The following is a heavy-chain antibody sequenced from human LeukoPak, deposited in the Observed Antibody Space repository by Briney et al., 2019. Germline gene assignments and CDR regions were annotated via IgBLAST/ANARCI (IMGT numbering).Heavy chain of an antibody. D-gene: IGHD6-6*01. CDR2: INHSGST. J-gene: IGHJ4*02. CDR1: GGSFSGYY. Sequence: SETLSLTCAVYGGSFSGYYWNWFRQPPGKGLEWIGEINHSGSTNYNPSLKSRVTISVDTSKNQFSLKLSSVTAAGTAVYYCAKTPNAFVRGGYYFEYWGQGTLVTVSS. CDR3: AKTPNAFVRGGYYFEY. V-gene: IGHV4-34*01.